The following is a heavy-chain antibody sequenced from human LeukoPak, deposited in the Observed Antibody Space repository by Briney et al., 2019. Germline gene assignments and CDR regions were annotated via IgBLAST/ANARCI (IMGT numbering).Heavy chain of an antibody. D-gene: IGHD6-19*01. CDR2: ISGSGTI. V-gene: IGHV4-4*07. J-gene: IGHJ4*02. CDR1: GGSIHSY. CDR3: AKDHGYSSGWYPSPKFDY. Sequence: SETLSLTCTVSGGSIHSYWSWIRQPAGKGLEWIGRISGSGTITYNPALQSRLTISIDTSKNQFSLKLMSVTAADTAVYYCAKDHGYSSGWYPSPKFDYWGQGTLVTVSS.